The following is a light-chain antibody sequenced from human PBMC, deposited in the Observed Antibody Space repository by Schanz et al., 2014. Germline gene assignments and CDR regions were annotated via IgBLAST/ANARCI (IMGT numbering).Light chain of an antibody. CDR3: QQRSNFFT. J-gene: IGKJ5*01. CDR2: GAS. CDR1: QSVSSN. Sequence: EIVMTQSPATLSVSPGERATLSCRASQSVSSNLAWYQQKPGQTPRLLIYGASTRATGVPARFSGSGSGTEFTLTISSLEPEDFAVYYCQQRSNFFTFGQGTRLEIK. V-gene: IGKV3-15*01.